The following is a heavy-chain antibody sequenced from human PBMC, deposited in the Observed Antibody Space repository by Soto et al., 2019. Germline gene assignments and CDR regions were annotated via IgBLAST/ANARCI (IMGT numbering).Heavy chain of an antibody. J-gene: IGHJ4*02. Sequence: SETLTLTCTVSGGSMRNYFWTWIRQPPGKGLEWIGYIHYSGTTSFFPSYNPSLRSRVTISEDTSKNQFSLKLLSVTTVDTAVYFCAAGEASSRNLAPYYLDFWGQGTLVTVSS. CDR3: AAGEASSRNLAPYYLDF. CDR1: GGSMRNYF. D-gene: IGHD6-13*01. V-gene: IGHV4-59*01. CDR2: IHYSGTT.